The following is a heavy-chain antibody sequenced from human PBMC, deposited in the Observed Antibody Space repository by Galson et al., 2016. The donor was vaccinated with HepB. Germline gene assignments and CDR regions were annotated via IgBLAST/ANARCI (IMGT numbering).Heavy chain of an antibody. CDR1: GYTFTTYY. CDR2: INPGVGIT. Sequence: QSGAEVKKPGASVKVSCKTSGYTFTTYYIHWVRQAPGQGLEWMGIINPGVGITNYAQKFQGRVTMTSDTSTSTVYMELSSLRSEDTAVYYCARDLDWARQIFGVGGWFDPWGQGTLVTVSS. D-gene: IGHD3-3*01. CDR3: ARDLDWARQIFGVGGWFDP. J-gene: IGHJ5*02. V-gene: IGHV1-46*01.